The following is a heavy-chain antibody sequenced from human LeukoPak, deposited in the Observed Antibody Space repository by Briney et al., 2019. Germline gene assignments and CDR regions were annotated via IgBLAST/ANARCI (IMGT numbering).Heavy chain of an antibody. CDR3: PRDGEEEKATTHFDN. Sequence: GGSLRLSCAVSGFTFSSHWMHWVRQAPGKGLVWVSRINRDGSHTNYADSVKGRFTISRDNAKNTVYLQMNSLRVEDTAVYYCPRDGEEEKATTHFDNWGQGILVTVSA. CDR1: GFTFSSHW. D-gene: IGHD5-24*01. V-gene: IGHV3-74*01. CDR2: INRDGSHT. J-gene: IGHJ4*02.